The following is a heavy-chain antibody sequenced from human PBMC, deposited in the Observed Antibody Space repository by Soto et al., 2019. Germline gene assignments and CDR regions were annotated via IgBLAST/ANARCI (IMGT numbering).Heavy chain of an antibody. D-gene: IGHD6-19*01. Sequence: PGGSLRLSCAASGFTFSSYAMSWVRQAPGKGLEWVSAISASGGSADYADSVKGRFTISRDNSKNTLYLQMNSLRAEDTAVYYCAKDARSGWNFDYWGKGTLVTVAS. CDR1: GFTFSSYA. J-gene: IGHJ4*02. V-gene: IGHV3-23*01. CDR3: AKDARSGWNFDY. CDR2: ISASGGSA.